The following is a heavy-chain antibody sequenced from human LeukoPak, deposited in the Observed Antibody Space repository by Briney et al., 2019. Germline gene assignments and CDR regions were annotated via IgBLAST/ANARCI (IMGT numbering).Heavy chain of an antibody. CDR3: AKGVRGGLTGGYFDY. Sequence: PGRSLRLSCAASGFTFSSYGMHWVRQAPGKGLEWVAVIWYDGSNKYYADSVKGRFTISRDNFKNTLYLQMNSLRAEDTAVYYCAKGVRGGLTGGYFDYWGQGTLVTVSS. CDR2: IWYDGSNK. J-gene: IGHJ4*02. D-gene: IGHD3-16*01. V-gene: IGHV3-33*06. CDR1: GFTFSSYG.